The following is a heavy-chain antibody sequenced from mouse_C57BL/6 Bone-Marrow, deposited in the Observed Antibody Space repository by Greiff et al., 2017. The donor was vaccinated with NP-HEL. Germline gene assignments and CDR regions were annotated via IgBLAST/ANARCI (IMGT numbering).Heavy chain of an antibody. D-gene: IGHD3-1*01. CDR2: IDPANGNT. CDR3: ARGRATRAWFAY. J-gene: IGHJ3*01. CDR1: GFNIKNTY. Sequence: EVKLVESVAELVRPGASVKLSCTASGFNIKNTYMPWVKQRPEQGLEWIGRIDPANGNTKYAPKFQGKATITADTSSNTAYLQLSSLTSEDTAIYYCARGRATRAWFAYWGQGTLVTVSA. V-gene: IGHV14-3*01.